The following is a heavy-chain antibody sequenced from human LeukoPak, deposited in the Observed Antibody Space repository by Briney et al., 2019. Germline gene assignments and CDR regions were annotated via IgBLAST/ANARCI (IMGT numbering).Heavy chain of an antibody. CDR1: GFTVSSNY. V-gene: IGHV3-53*01. Sequence: GGSLRLSCAASGFTVSSNYMSWVRQAPGKGLEWVSVIYSGGSTYYADSVKGRFTISRDNSKNTLYLQMNSLKTEDTAVYYCTTGDDSSDYYYEGLDYWGQGTLVTVSS. J-gene: IGHJ4*02. CDR3: TTGDDSSDYYYEGLDY. CDR2: IYSGGST. D-gene: IGHD3-22*01.